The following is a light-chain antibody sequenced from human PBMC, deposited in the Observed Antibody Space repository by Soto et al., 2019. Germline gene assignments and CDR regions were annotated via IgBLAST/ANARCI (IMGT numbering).Light chain of an antibody. Sequence: DIQLTQSPSFLSASVGDRVTFTCRASQGISSYLAWYQQKPGKAPKLLIYVASTLQSGVPSRFSGSGSGTEFTLTISSLQPEDFATYYCQQLNSYLTFGQGTRLEIK. J-gene: IGKJ5*01. CDR3: QQLNSYLT. CDR2: VAS. V-gene: IGKV1-9*01. CDR1: QGISSY.